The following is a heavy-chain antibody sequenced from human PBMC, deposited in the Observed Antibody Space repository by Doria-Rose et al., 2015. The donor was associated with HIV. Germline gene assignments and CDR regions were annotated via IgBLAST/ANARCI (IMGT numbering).Heavy chain of an antibody. CDR1: GVSLSSPGMG. CDR2: IFSDDER. Sequence: QDSGPVLVKPTETLTLTSTVSGVSLSSPGMGVSWIRQPPGKALEWLANIFSDDERSYKTSLKSRLTISRGTSKSQVVLTMTDMDPVDTATYYCARIKSSRWYHKYYFDFWGQGTLVIVSA. V-gene: IGHV2-26*01. J-gene: IGHJ4*02. CDR3: ARIKSSRWYHKYYFDF. D-gene: IGHD6-13*01.